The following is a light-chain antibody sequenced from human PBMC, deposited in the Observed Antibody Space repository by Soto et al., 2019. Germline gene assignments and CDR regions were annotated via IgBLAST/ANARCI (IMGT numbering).Light chain of an antibody. V-gene: IGLV3-21*02. Sequence: SYELTQPPSVSVAPGQTARITCGGDNIGTKSVHWYQQRPGQAPVLVVYGDSDRPSRIPERFSGSNSGNTATLTISRVEAGDEADFYCQVWDNSTDHVVFGGGTKLTVL. CDR1: NIGTKS. CDR3: QVWDNSTDHVV. CDR2: GDS. J-gene: IGLJ2*01.